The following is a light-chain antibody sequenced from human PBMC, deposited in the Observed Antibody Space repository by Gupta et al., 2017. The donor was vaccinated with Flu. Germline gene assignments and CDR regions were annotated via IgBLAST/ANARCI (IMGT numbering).Light chain of an antibody. J-gene: IGKJ1*01. V-gene: IGKV1-13*02. Sequence: LSAAADCRVATRVRASQSVTCGLAWYQQKPGQAPKLLIYDASSVASGVPSRFSGSGSGTEFTLTISSLEPEDFAVYYCQQRNSCPGTFGQGTQVEIK. CDR3: QQRNSCPGT. CDR2: DAS. CDR1: QSVTCG.